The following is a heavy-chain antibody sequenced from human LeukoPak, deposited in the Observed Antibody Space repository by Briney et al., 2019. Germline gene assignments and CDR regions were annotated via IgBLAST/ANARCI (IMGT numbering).Heavy chain of an antibody. V-gene: IGHV4-4*02. D-gene: IGHD6-6*01. J-gene: IGHJ4*02. CDR3: ARVGWYSSSPNYFDY. Sequence: PSETLSLTCAVSGGSISSSNWWSWVRQPLGKGLEWIGEIYHSGSTNYNPSLKSRVTISVDTSKNQYSLKLSSVTAADTAVYYCARVGWYSSSPNYFDYWGQGTLVTVSS. CDR2: IYHSGST. CDR1: GGSISSSNW.